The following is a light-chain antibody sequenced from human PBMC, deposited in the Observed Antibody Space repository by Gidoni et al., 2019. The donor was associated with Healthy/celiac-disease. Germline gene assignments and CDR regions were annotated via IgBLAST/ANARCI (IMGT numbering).Light chain of an antibody. Sequence: DIQLTQSPSSLSASVGDRVTITCRASQSISSYLNRYQQKPGKAPNLLIYAASSLQSGVPSRFSGSGSGTDFTLTISSLQPGDFATFYCQQSYSTPWTFGQGTKVEIK. CDR3: QQSYSTPWT. V-gene: IGKV1-39*01. CDR2: AAS. CDR1: QSISSY. J-gene: IGKJ1*01.